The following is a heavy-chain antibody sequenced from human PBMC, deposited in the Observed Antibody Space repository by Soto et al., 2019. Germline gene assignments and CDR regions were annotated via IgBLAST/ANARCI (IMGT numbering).Heavy chain of an antibody. J-gene: IGHJ6*02. V-gene: IGHV4-31*03. Sequence: QVQLQESGPGLVKPSQTLSLTCTVSGGSISSDGYYWNWIRQHPGKGLEWIGYIYHSGSTYYNPSLKSRVTILADTSKNQLSLKLSSVTAADTAVYYCARGGRRSPGMDVWGQGTTVTVSS. CDR2: IYHSGST. CDR1: GGSISSDGYY. CDR3: ARGGRRSPGMDV.